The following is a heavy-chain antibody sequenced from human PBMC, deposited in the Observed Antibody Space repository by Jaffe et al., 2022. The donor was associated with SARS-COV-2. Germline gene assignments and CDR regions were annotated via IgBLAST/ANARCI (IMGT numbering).Heavy chain of an antibody. CDR3: ARQFGRLLSDAFDI. D-gene: IGHD3-10*01. V-gene: IGHV5-10-1*03. CDR1: GYNFANYW. Sequence: EAQLVQSGAEVKKPGESLRISCKASGYNFANYWITWVRKMPGKGLEWVAQIDLSDSYTKYRPSFQGHVTISADKSVSTVYLQWSSLEASDTAIYYCARQFGRLLSDAFDIWGQGTMVTVSS. J-gene: IGHJ3*02. CDR2: IDLSDSYT.